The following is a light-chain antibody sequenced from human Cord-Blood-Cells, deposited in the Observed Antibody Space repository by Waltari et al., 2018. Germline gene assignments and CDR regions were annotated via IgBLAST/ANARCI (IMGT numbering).Light chain of an antibody. V-gene: IGKV1-39*01. CDR2: AAS. J-gene: IGKJ5*01. CDR1: QSISSY. Sequence: DIQMTQSPSSLSASVGDRVTITCRASQSISSYLNWYQQKPGKAPKLLIYAASSLQSGVPSRVSGSGSGTDFTLNISSLQPEDFATYYCQQSYSTPPITFGLGTRLEIK. CDR3: QQSYSTPPIT.